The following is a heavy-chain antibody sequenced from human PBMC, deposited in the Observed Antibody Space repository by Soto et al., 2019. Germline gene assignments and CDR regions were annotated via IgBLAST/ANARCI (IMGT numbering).Heavy chain of an antibody. CDR2: IYYNGST. CDR3: ARELEGGLWFGELLSRTNWFDP. Sequence: QVQLQESGPGLVKPSQTLSLTCTVSGGSISSGDYYWSWIRQPPGKGLEWIGDIYYNGSTYYIPSLKRRVTISVDTSKNQFSLKLGSVTAADPAVYYCARELEGGLWFGELLSRTNWFDPWGQGTLVTVSS. D-gene: IGHD3-10*01. CDR1: GGSISSGDYY. V-gene: IGHV4-30-4*01. J-gene: IGHJ5*02.